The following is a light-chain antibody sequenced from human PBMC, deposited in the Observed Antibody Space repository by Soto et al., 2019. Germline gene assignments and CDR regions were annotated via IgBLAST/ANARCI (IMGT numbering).Light chain of an antibody. CDR3: ATWDGSLNGYV. J-gene: IGLJ1*01. CDR2: SHN. Sequence: QSVLAQSPSASGTPGQRVTISCSGSSSNIGSNAVNWYQHLPGTAPKLLVYSHNQRPSGVPDRFSGSQSGTSASLAISGLQSEDEADYYCATWDGSLNGYVFGPGTKVTV. V-gene: IGLV1-44*01. CDR1: SSNIGSNA.